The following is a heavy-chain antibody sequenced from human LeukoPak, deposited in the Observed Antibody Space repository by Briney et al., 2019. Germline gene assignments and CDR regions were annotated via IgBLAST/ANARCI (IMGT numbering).Heavy chain of an antibody. V-gene: IGHV4-4*07. CDR1: GGSISSYY. CDR2: IYTSGST. Sequence: PSETLSLTCTVTGGSISSYYWSWIRQPARKGLEWIGRIYTSGSTNYNPSLKSRVTMSVDTSKNQFSLKLSSVTAADTAVDYCAREDYYGMDVWGQGTTVTVSS. CDR3: AREDYYGMDV. J-gene: IGHJ6*02.